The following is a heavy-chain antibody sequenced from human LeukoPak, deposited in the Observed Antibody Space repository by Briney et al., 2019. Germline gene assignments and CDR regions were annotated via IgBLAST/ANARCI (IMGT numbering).Heavy chain of an antibody. CDR1: GFTFSSYG. CDR3: ATGSSIGWCGRLDY. D-gene: IGHD6-19*01. CDR2: IRYDGSNK. Sequence: GGSLRLSCAASGFTFSSYGMHWVRQAPGKGLEWVAFIRYDGSNKYYVDSVKGRFTISRDNSKNTLYLQMNSLRAEDTAVYYCATGSSIGWCGRLDYWGQGTLVTVSS. J-gene: IGHJ4*02. V-gene: IGHV3-30*02.